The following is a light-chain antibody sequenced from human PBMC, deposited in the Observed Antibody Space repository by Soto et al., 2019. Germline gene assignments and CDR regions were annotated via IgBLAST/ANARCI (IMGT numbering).Light chain of an antibody. V-gene: IGKV1-27*01. CDR1: QGISNY. CDR2: GAS. J-gene: IGKJ1*01. Sequence: DIQMTQSPSSLSASVGDRVTITCRASQGISNYLAWYQQKPGKVPELLIYGASTLKSGVPSRFSGSGSGTDFTLTIRSLQSEDFALYYCHQYNNWPWTFGQGTKVEIK. CDR3: HQYNNWPWT.